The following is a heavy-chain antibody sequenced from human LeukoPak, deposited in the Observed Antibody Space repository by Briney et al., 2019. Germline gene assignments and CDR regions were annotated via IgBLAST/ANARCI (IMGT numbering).Heavy chain of an antibody. D-gene: IGHD6-19*01. CDR3: AKDRGSGWSPDAFDS. V-gene: IGHV4-34*01. Sequence: SETLSLTCAVYGGSFSGYYWSWIRQPPGKGLEWIGEINHSGSTNYNPSLKTRVTISVDTSKNQFSLKLSSVTAADTAVYYCAKDRGSGWSPDAFDSWGQGTMVTVSS. CDR2: INHSGST. J-gene: IGHJ3*02. CDR1: GGSFSGYY.